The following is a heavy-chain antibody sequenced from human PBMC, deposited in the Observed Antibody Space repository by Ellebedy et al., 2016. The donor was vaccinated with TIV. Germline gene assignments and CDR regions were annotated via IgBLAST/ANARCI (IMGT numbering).Heavy chain of an antibody. CDR1: GGTFSSYA. J-gene: IGHJ4*02. Sequence: ASVKVSCKASGGTFSSYAISWVRQAPGQGLEWMGRIIPILGIANYAQKFQGRVTITADKSTSTVYMDLSSLTSEDTAVYYCAREGYGSGSYLLFDYWGQGTLVTVSS. CDR2: IIPILGIA. V-gene: IGHV1-69*04. D-gene: IGHD3-10*01. CDR3: AREGYGSGSYLLFDY.